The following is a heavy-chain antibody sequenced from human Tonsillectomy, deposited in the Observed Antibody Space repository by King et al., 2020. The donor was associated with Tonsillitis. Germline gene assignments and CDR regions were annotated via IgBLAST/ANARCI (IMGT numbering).Heavy chain of an antibody. CDR2: ISSSSSTI. J-gene: IGHJ4*02. CDR1: GFTFSSYS. CDR3: ASRINYYDSSGYYPGFDY. V-gene: IGHV3-48*01. Sequence: VQLVESGGGLVQPGGSLRLSCAASGFTFSSYSMNWVRQAPGKELEWVSYISSSSSTIYYADSVKGRFTISRDNAKNSLYLQMNSLRAEDTAVYYCASRINYYDSSGYYPGFDYWGQGTLVTVSS. D-gene: IGHD3-22*01.